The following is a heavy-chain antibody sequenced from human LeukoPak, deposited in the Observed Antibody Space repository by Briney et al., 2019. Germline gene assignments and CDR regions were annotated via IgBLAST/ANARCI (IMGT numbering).Heavy chain of an antibody. V-gene: IGHV3-49*03. CDR2: IRSNTYGGST. J-gene: IGHJ5*02. D-gene: IGHD6-13*01. Sequence: GGSLRLSCEGSGFAFGDYGVGWFRQAPGKGLQWVTSIRSNTYGGSTEYVPSVKGRFTISRDDSNSIAYLQMNSLKAEDTAIYYCARVSRGGITASWFDPWGQGTLVTVSS. CDR1: GFAFGDYG. CDR3: ARVSRGGITASWFDP.